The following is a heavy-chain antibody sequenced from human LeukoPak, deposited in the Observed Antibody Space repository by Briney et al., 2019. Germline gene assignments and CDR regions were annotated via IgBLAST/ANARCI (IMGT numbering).Heavy chain of an antibody. CDR3: ARDPDYGGNSRGDY. J-gene: IGHJ4*02. CDR1: GFTFSSYE. D-gene: IGHD4-23*01. V-gene: IGHV3-48*03. CDR2: ISSSGSTI. Sequence: GGSLRLSCAASGFTFSSYEMNWVRQAPGKGLEWVSYISSSGSTIYYADSVKGRFTISRDNAKSSLYLQMNSLRAEDTAVYYCARDPDYGGNSRGDYWGQGTLVTVSS.